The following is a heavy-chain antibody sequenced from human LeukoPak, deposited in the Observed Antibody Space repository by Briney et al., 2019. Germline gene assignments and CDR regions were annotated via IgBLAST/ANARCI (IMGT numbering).Heavy chain of an antibody. CDR2: ISAYNGNT. Sequence: ASVKVSCKASGYTFTSYGISWVRQAPGQGVEWMGWISAYNGNTNYAQKLQGRVTMTTDTSTSTAYMELRSLRSDDTAVYYCARKHSSGWYEGIDYWGQGTLVTVSS. CDR1: GYTFTSYG. J-gene: IGHJ4*02. D-gene: IGHD6-19*01. CDR3: ARKHSSGWYEGIDY. V-gene: IGHV1-18*01.